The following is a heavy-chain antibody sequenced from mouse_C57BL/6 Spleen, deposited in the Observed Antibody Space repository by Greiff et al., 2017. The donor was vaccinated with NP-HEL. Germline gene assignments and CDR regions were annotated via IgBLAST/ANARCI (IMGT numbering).Heavy chain of an antibody. CDR2: IHPNSGST. J-gene: IGHJ2*01. Sequence: QVQLQQPGAELVKPGASVKLSCKASGYTFTSYWMHWVKQRPGQGLEWIGMIHPNSGSTNYNEKFKSKATLTVDKSSSTAYMQLSSLTSEDSAVYYCARCPYGNYDFDYWGQGTTLTVSS. CDR3: ARCPYGNYDFDY. CDR1: GYTFTSYW. D-gene: IGHD2-1*01. V-gene: IGHV1-64*01.